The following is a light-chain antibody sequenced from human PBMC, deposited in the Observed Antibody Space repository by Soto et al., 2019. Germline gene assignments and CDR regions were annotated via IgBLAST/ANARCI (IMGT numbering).Light chain of an antibody. V-gene: IGKV1-5*01. CDR2: DTF. Sequence: DIQMTQSPSSLSASVGDRVSITCRASQSISSWLAWYQQKPGKAPKLLMFDTFSLESGVPSRFSGSRSGTEFTLTISSLQPDDYANHYCQQYNSYSQLTLGGGTKVDIK. J-gene: IGKJ4*01. CDR1: QSISSW. CDR3: QQYNSYSQLT.